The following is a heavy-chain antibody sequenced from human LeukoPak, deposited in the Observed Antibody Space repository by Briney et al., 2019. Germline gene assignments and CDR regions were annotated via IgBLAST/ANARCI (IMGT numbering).Heavy chain of an antibody. CDR1: GFTFSNYG. V-gene: IGHV3-21*01. CDR2: ITSGTTYI. D-gene: IGHD6-6*01. Sequence: GGSLRLSCAASGFTFSNYGMHWVRQAPEKGLEWVSSITSGTTYIYYADSVRGRFTLSRDNAKNSLYLQMNSLRAEDTAVYYCARWPYSSSYYFDYWGQGTLVTVSS. J-gene: IGHJ4*02. CDR3: ARWPYSSSYYFDY.